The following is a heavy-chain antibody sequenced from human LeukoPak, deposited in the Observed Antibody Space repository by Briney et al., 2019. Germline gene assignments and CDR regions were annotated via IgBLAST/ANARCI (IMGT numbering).Heavy chain of an antibody. CDR3: ARVSMTTAYFDY. Sequence: PGGSLRLSCAASGFTFDDYAMHWVRQAPGKGLEWVSGISWNSGSIGYADSVKGRFTISRDNAKNSLYLQMNSLRAEDTAVYYCARVSMTTAYFDYWGQGTLVTVS. V-gene: IGHV3-9*01. CDR2: ISWNSGSI. CDR1: GFTFDDYA. J-gene: IGHJ4*02. D-gene: IGHD4-17*01.